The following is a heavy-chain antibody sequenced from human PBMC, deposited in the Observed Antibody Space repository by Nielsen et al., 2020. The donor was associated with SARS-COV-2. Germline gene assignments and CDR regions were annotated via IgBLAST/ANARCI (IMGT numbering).Heavy chain of an antibody. Sequence: GSLRLSCTVSGGSISSSSYYWGWIRQPPGKGLEWIGSIYYSGSTYYNPSLKSRVTISVDTSKNQFSLKLSSVTAADTAVYYCARGLKLRSYFIAAAGLNGGMDVWGQGTTVTVSS. J-gene: IGHJ6*02. CDR2: IYYSGST. CDR3: ARGLKLRSYFIAAAGLNGGMDV. D-gene: IGHD6-13*01. V-gene: IGHV4-39*01. CDR1: GGSISSSSYY.